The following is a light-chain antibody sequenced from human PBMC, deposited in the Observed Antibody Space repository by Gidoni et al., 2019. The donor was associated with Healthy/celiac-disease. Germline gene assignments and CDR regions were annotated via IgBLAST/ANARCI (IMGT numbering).Light chain of an antibody. J-gene: IGKJ2*01. Sequence: DIQMTQSPSTLSASVGDRVTITCRASQSISSWLAWYQQKPGKAPKLLIYKASSLESGVPSRFSGSGSGTEFTLTISSLQPDDFATYYCQQYNSYSRAFGQGTKL. V-gene: IGKV1-5*03. CDR1: QSISSW. CDR3: QQYNSYSRA. CDR2: KAS.